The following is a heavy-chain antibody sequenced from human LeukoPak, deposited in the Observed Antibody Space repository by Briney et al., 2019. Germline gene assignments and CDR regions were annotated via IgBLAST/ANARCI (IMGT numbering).Heavy chain of an antibody. CDR3: ARAVLLWFGELPNNWVDP. CDR2: IYYSGST. CDR1: GGSISSSSYY. V-gene: IGHV4-39*01. D-gene: IGHD3-10*01. J-gene: IGHJ5*02. Sequence: SETLSLTCTVSGGSISSSSYYWGWIRQPPGKGLEWIGSIYYSGSTYYNPSLKSRVTISVDTSKNQFPLKLSSVTAADTAVYYCARAVLLWFGELPNNWVDPWGQGTLVTVSS.